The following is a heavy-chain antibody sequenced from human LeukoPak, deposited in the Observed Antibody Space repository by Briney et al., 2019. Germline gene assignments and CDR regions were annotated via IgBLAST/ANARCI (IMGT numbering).Heavy chain of an antibody. D-gene: IGHD2-8*01. Sequence: VASVKVSCKASGGTFSTFGISWVRQAPGQGLEWMGWISAYNGNTNYAQKLQGRVTMTTDTSTSTAYMELRSLRSDDTAVYYCARDSIVLMVYAMPNWFDPWGQGTLVTVSS. CDR1: GGTFSTFG. J-gene: IGHJ5*02. CDR2: ISAYNGNT. V-gene: IGHV1-18*01. CDR3: ARDSIVLMVYAMPNWFDP.